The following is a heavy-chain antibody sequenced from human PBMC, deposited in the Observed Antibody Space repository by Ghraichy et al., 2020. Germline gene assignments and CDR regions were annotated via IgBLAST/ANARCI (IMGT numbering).Heavy chain of an antibody. D-gene: IGHD5-18*01. V-gene: IGHV1-69*04. J-gene: IGHJ6*02. Sequence: SVKVSCKASGGTFSSYAISWVRQAPGQGLEWMGRIIPILGIANYAQKFQGRVTITADKSTSTAYMELSSLRSEDTAVYYCARDLLDTAMAWYYGMDVWGQGTTVTVSS. CDR1: GGTFSSYA. CDR2: IIPILGIA. CDR3: ARDLLDTAMAWYYGMDV.